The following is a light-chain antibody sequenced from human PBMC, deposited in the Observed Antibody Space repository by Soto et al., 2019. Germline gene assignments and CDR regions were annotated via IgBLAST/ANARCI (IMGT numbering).Light chain of an antibody. Sequence: QSVLTKPASVPASPRQSVTISCTGTSSDVGYYNYVSWYQQHPGKAPKLMIYEVSNRPSGVSNRSSGSKSGNTAFLTITGLQAVDEADYYCSSYTSSSTDVFGYPTKVAVL. CDR3: SSYTSSSTDV. V-gene: IGLV2-14*01. J-gene: IGLJ1*01. CDR2: EVS. CDR1: SSDVGYYNY.